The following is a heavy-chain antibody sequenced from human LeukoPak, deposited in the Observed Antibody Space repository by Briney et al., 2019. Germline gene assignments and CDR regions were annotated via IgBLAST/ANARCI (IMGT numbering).Heavy chain of an antibody. CDR3: ARDQGEKSAYYDILTGYYAFDI. D-gene: IGHD3-9*01. CDR1: NYSISRGYH. J-gene: IGHJ3*02. CDR2: IYPSGST. V-gene: IGHV4-38-2*02. Sequence: PSETLSLTCAVSNYSISRGYHWGWIRQPPGKGLQWIGIIYPSGSTYYNPPLKSRVTISVDTSKNQFSLKLSSVTAADTAVYYCARDQGEKSAYYDILTGYYAFDIWGQGTMVTVSS.